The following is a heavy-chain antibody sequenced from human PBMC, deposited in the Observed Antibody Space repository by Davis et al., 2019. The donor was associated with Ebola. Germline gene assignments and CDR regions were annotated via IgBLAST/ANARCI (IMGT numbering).Heavy chain of an antibody. CDR2: IYYSGST. CDR1: GGSISSGDYY. CDR3: ARGGQIVVVNDAFDI. V-gene: IGHV4-30-4*08. Sequence: PSETLSLTCTVSGGSISSGDYYWSWIRQPPGKGLEWIGYIYYSGSTYYNPSLKSRVTISVDTSKNQFSLKMSSVTAADTAVYYCARGGQIVVVNDAFDIWGQGTMVTVSS. D-gene: IGHD2-21*01. J-gene: IGHJ3*02.